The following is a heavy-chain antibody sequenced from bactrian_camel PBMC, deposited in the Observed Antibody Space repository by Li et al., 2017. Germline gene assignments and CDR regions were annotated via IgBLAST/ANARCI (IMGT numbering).Heavy chain of an antibody. D-gene: IGHD3*01. CDR3: AAQDRPGAWFNEYNY. J-gene: IGHJ4*01. CDR1: GYDYKYC. V-gene: IGHV3S1*01. CDR2: IYTAGAGST. Sequence: VQLVESGGGSVQAGGSLSLSCAVSGYDYKYCMAWFRQAPGKEREGVAAIYTAGAGSTHYAASVRGRFAIAQNVANNTLYLQMNSLKPEDSAMYYCAAQDRPGAWFNEYNYWGRGTQVTVS.